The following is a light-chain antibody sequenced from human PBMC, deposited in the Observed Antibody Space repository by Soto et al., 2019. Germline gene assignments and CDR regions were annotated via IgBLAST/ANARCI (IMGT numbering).Light chain of an antibody. J-gene: IGKJ3*01. CDR3: QQYAASPTS. V-gene: IGKV3-20*01. CDR1: QSVSSNN. CDR2: GAS. Sequence: EIVLTQSPGTLSLSPGERATLSCRASQSVSSNNLAWYQQKPGQAPRLLIYGASRRATGNPDRFSGSGSGTDFTLTIDRLEPEDFAVYSCQQYAASPTSFGPGTKVDIK.